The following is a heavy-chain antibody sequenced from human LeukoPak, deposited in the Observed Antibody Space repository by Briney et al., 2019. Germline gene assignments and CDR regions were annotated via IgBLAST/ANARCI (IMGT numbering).Heavy chain of an antibody. CDR1: GFTVSSNY. J-gene: IGHJ4*02. CDR3: AKEGDLLYYDFWSGYYDY. V-gene: IGHV3-23*01. D-gene: IGHD3-3*01. Sequence: PGGSLRLSCAASGFTVSSNYMSWVRQAPGKGLEWVSAISGSGGSTYYADSVKGRFTISRDNSKNTLYLQMNSLRAEDTAVYYCAKEGDLLYYDFWSGYYDYWGQGTLVTVSS. CDR2: ISGSGGST.